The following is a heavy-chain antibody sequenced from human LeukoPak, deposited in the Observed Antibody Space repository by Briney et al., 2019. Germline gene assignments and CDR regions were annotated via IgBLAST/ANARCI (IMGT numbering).Heavy chain of an antibody. J-gene: IGHJ4*02. D-gene: IGHD6-19*01. CDR1: DGSISSFC. V-gene: IGHV4-4*07. Sequence: SETLSLTCSVSDGSISSFCWSWIRQPAGKGLEWIGRICSSEDTNYNPPLKSRVTMSVDTSQNQFSLRLTSVTAADTAIYYCARIRRDSGDWYADDYWGQGTLVTVSS. CDR2: ICSSEDT. CDR3: ARIRRDSGDWYADDY.